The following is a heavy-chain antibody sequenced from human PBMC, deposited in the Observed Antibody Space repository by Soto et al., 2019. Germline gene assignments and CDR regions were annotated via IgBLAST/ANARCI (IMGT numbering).Heavy chain of an antibody. CDR2: IDPSDSYT. V-gene: IGHV5-10-1*01. CDR3: ARSLYGSGAYYYYYGMDV. J-gene: IGHJ6*02. D-gene: IGHD3-10*01. CDR1: GYSFTSYW. Sequence: ESLKISCKGSGYSFTSYWISWVRQMPGKGLEWMGRIDPSDSYTNYSPSFQGHVTISADKSISTAYLQWSSLKASGTAMYYCARSLYGSGAYYYYYGMDVWGQGTTVTVSS.